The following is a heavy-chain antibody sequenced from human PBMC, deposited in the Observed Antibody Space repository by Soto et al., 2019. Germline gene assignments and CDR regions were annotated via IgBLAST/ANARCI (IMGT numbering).Heavy chain of an antibody. D-gene: IGHD3-10*01. Sequence: RSLTCAVYGGSFSGYYWSWIRQPPGKGLEWIGEINHSGSTNYNPSLKSRVTISVDTSKNQFSLKLSSVTAADTAVYYCARGRVRYYGSGSYSNYGMDVWGQGTTVTVSS. CDR1: GGSFSGYY. V-gene: IGHV4-34*01. CDR2: INHSGST. J-gene: IGHJ6*02. CDR3: ARGRVRYYGSGSYSNYGMDV.